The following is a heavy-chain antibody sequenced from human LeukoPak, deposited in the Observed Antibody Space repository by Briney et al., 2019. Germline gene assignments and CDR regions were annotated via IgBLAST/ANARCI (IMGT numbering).Heavy chain of an antibody. J-gene: IGHJ6*02. CDR1: GFTFSSYG. D-gene: IGHD5-12*01. CDR3: AKDITVATTKGRMDV. Sequence: GSSLRLSCAASGFTFSSYGMRWVRQAPGKGLEWEAVISYDGSNKYYADFGKVRFTIFRDNSKITLYLKMNSLRPEDTAVYYCAKDITVATTKGRMDVWGQGTTVTVSS. CDR2: ISYDGSNK. V-gene: IGHV3-30*18.